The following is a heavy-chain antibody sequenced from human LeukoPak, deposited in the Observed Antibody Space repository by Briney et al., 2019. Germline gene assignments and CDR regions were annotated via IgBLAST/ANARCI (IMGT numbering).Heavy chain of an antibody. CDR3: ASPGYSSSWYSPQDDAFDI. CDR2: INTNTGNP. V-gene: IGHV7-4-1*02. Sequence: GASVKVSCKASGYTFTSYAMNWVRQAPGQGLEWMGWINTNTGNPTYAQGFTGRFVFSLDTSVSTAYLQISSLKAEDTAVYYCASPGYSSSWYSPQDDAFDIWGQGTMDTVSS. D-gene: IGHD6-13*01. CDR1: GYTFTSYA. J-gene: IGHJ3*02.